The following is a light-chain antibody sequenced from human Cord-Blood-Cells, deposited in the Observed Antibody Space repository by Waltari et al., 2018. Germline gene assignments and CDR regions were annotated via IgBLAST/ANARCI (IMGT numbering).Light chain of an antibody. CDR3: QQYNNWPLT. V-gene: IGKV3-15*01. J-gene: IGKJ4*01. CDR2: CAS. CDR1: QSVSSN. Sequence: EIVMTQFPATLSLSPGERATLSCRASQSVSSNLAWYHQKTGQAPRVRIYCASNRATGIPARFSGSGSGTEFTLTISSLQSEDFAVYYCQQYNNWPLTFGGGTKVEVK.